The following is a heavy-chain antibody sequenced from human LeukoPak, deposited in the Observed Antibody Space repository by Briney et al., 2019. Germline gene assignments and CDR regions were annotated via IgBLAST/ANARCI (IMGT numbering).Heavy chain of an antibody. CDR3: AREGGDLGAFDI. CDR2: IYHSGGT. Sequence: SQTLSLTCTVSGGSISSGDYYWSWIRQPPGKGLEWIGYIYHSGGTYDNPSLKSRVTISVDTSKNQFSLKLSSVTAADTAVYYCAREGGDLGAFDIWGQGTMVTVFS. CDR1: GGSISSGDYY. D-gene: IGHD2-21*01. J-gene: IGHJ3*02. V-gene: IGHV4-30-4*01.